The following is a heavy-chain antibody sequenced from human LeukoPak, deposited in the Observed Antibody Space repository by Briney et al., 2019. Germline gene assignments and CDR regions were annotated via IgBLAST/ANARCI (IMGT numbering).Heavy chain of an antibody. CDR2: IYYSGST. J-gene: IGHJ4*02. D-gene: IGHD6-19*01. CDR3: ARSYSSGWNFDY. V-gene: IGHV4-39*01. CDR1: GGSISSSSYY. Sequence: SETLSLTCTVSGGSISSSSYYWGWIRQPPGKGLEWIGSIYYSGSTYYNPSLKSRVTISVDTSKNQFSLKLGSVTAADTAVYYCARSYSSGWNFDYWGQGTLVTVSS.